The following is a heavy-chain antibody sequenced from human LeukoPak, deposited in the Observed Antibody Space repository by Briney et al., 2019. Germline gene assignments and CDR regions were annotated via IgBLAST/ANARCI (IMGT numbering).Heavy chain of an antibody. V-gene: IGHV1-2*02. CDR3: ALLAAAGTNDAFDI. D-gene: IGHD6-13*01. CDR2: INPNSGGT. J-gene: IGHJ3*02. CDR1: GYTFTGYY. Sequence: ASVKVSCKASGYTFTGYYMHWVRQAPGQGLEWMGWINPNSGGTNYAQKFQGRVTMTRDTSISTAYMELSRLRSDDTAVYYCALLAAAGTNDAFDIWGQGTMVTVSS.